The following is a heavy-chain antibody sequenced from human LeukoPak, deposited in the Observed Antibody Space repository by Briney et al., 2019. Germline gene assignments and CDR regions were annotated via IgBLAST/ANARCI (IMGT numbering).Heavy chain of an antibody. V-gene: IGHV3-7*01. CDR2: IKQDGTEK. CDR1: GFTFSTYW. Sequence: GGSLRPSCAASGFTFSTYWMSWVRQAPGKGLEWVANIKQDGTEKYYVDSVKGRFTISRDNAKNSLYLQMNSLRAEDTAVYYCARYIGYCSGGSCYLGALDIWGQGAMVTVSS. J-gene: IGHJ3*02. CDR3: ARYIGYCSGGSCYLGALDI. D-gene: IGHD2-15*01.